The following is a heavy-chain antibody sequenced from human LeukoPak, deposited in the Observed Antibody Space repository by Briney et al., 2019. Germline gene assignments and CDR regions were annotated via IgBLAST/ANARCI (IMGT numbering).Heavy chain of an antibody. CDR2: ISSSGSTI. CDR1: GFTFSDYY. V-gene: IGHV3-11*04. CDR3: ARDRAAAGVNYYYYYYMDV. D-gene: IGHD6-13*01. J-gene: IGHJ6*03. Sequence: GGSLRLSCAASGFTFSDYYMSWIRQAPGRGLEWVSYISSSGSTIYYADSVKGRFTISRDNAKNSLYLQMNSLRAEDTAVYYCARDRAAAGVNYYYYYYMDVWGKGTTVTVSS.